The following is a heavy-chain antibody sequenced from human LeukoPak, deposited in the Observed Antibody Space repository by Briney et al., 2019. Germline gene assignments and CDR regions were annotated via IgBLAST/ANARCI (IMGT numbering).Heavy chain of an antibody. J-gene: IGHJ4*02. V-gene: IGHV3-33*08. D-gene: IGHD6-19*01. CDR1: GFIFTNYF. Sequence: GGSLRLSCAASGFIFTNYFMSWVRQAPGKGLEWVAIIWFDGSNKYYADSVKGRFTISRDNSKNTLYLQMNSLRAEDTAVYYCARAWGSGWNFDYWGQGTLVTVSS. CDR2: IWFDGSNK. CDR3: ARAWGSGWNFDY.